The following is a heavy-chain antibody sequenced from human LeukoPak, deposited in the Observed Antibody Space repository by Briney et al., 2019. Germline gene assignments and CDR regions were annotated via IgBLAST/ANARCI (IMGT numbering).Heavy chain of an antibody. Sequence: GRSLRLSCAASEFTFDDYAMHWVRQAPGKGLEWVSGISWNSGSIGYADSVKGRFTISRDNAKNSLYLQMNSLRAEDTALYYCAKNYYDSSGYYGPVDYWGQGTLVTVSS. D-gene: IGHD3-22*01. CDR2: ISWNSGSI. CDR3: AKNYYDSSGYYGPVDY. J-gene: IGHJ4*02. V-gene: IGHV3-9*01. CDR1: EFTFDDYA.